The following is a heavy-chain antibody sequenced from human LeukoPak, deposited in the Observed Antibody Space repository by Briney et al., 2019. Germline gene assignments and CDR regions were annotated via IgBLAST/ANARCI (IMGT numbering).Heavy chain of an antibody. J-gene: IGHJ3*02. CDR3: ARGRYCSADICTGGDSFDI. D-gene: IGHD2-15*01. CDR2: KYARGSS. V-gene: IGHV4-4*07. CDR1: GGSISNYY. Sequence: SETLSLTCTVSGGSISNYYWSWIRQPAGKGLEWIGRKYARGSSNYNPPVQSRVTMSVDTSKNQFSLKLRSVTAAVTAVYYCARGRYCSADICTGGDSFDIWGQGTMVTVSS.